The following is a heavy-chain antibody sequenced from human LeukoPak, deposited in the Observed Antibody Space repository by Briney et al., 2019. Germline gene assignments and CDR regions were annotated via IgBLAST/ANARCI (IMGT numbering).Heavy chain of an antibody. CDR3: ARGYYDYVWGSSYAFDM. J-gene: IGHJ3*02. CDR1: GFTVSSNY. Sequence: GGSLRLSCAASGFTVSSNYMSWVRQAPGKGLEWVSVIYSGGSTYYADSVKGRFTISRDNSKNTLYLQMNSLRAEDTAVYYCARGYYDYVWGSSYAFDMWGQGTMVTVSS. D-gene: IGHD3-16*01. CDR2: IYSGGST. V-gene: IGHV3-66*01.